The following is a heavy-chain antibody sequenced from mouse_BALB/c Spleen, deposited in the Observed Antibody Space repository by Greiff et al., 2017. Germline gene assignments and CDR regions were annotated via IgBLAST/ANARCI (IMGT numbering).Heavy chain of an antibody. CDR3: TGEIYDGYYLFAY. CDR2: ISYDGSN. D-gene: IGHD2-3*01. Sequence: ESGPGLVKPSQSLSLTCSVTGYSITCGYYWNWIRQFPGNKLEWMGYISYDGSNNYNPPLKNRISITRDTSKNQFFLKLNSVTTEDTATYYSTGEIYDGYYLFAYWGQGTLVTVSA. CDR1: GYSITCGYY. J-gene: IGHJ3*01. V-gene: IGHV3-6*02.